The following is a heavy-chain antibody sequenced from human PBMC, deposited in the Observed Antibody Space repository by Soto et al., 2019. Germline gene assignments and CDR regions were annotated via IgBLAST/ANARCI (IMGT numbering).Heavy chain of an antibody. CDR2: IIPILGIA. J-gene: IGHJ6*02. CDR3: ASLYYYGSGSLYYGMDV. CDR1: GGTFSSYT. Sequence: ASVKVSCKASGGTFSSYTISWVRQAPGQGLEWMGRIIPILGIANYAQKFQGRVTITADKSTSTAYMELSSLRSEDTAVYYCASLYYYGSGSLYYGMDVWGQGTTVTVSS. V-gene: IGHV1-69*02. D-gene: IGHD3-10*01.